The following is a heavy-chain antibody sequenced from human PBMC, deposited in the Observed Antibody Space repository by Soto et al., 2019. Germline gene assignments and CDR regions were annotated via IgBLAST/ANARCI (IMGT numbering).Heavy chain of an antibody. CDR3: ARDQGDIYLRRFGELLPPAPYGMDV. CDR2: ISSSSSYI. D-gene: IGHD3-10*01. Sequence: GVSLRLSCSASGFTFSSYSMNWVRQAPGKGLEWVSSISSSSSYIYYADSVKGRFTISRDNAKNSLYLQMNSLRAEDTAVYYCARDQGDIYLRRFGELLPPAPYGMDVWGQGTTVTVSS. CDR1: GFTFSSYS. J-gene: IGHJ6*02. V-gene: IGHV3-21*01.